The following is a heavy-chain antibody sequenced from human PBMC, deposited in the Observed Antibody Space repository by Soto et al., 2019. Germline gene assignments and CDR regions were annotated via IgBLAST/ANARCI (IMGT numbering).Heavy chain of an antibody. CDR3: ARVLVLPVVATARGYWSFDL. CDR2: IYYSGST. Sequence: SETLSLTCTVSGGSISSGDYYWSWIRQPPGKGLEWIGYIYYSGSTYYNPSLKSRVTISVDTSKNQFSLKLSSVTAADTAVYYCARVLVLPVVATARGYWSFDLWGRGTLVTVSS. V-gene: IGHV4-30-4*01. J-gene: IGHJ2*01. D-gene: IGHD2-21*02. CDR1: GGSISSGDYY.